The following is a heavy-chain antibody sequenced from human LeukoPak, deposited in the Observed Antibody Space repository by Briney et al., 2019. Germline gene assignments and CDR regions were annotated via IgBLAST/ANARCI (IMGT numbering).Heavy chain of an antibody. CDR3: ARIGAGSSRDY. V-gene: IGHV3-21*01. CDR1: GFTFSNFA. Sequence: PGGSLRLSCAASGFTFSNFAMAWVRQAPGKGLEWVSSIVGSSSTYYADSLKGRFTISRDNAKNSLYLQMNSLRAEDTAVYYCARIGAGSSRDYWGQGTLVTVSS. J-gene: IGHJ4*02. D-gene: IGHD6-13*01. CDR2: IVGSSST.